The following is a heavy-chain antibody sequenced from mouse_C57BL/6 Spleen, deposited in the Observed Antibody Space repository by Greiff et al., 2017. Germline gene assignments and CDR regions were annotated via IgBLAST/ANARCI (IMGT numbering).Heavy chain of an antibody. Sequence: VQLQQPGAELVKPGASVKLSCKASGYTFTSYWMHWVKQRPGQGLEWIGMIHPNSGSTNYNEKFKSKATLTVDTSSSTAYMQLSSLTSEDSAVYYCADGDYDGAWFAYWGQGTLVTVSA. D-gene: IGHD2-4*01. V-gene: IGHV1-64*01. CDR2: IHPNSGST. J-gene: IGHJ3*01. CDR1: GYTFTSYW. CDR3: ADGDYDGAWFAY.